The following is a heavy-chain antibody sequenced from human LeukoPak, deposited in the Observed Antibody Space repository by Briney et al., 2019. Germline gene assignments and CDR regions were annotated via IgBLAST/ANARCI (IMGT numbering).Heavy chain of an antibody. CDR1: GFTVSSNY. Sequence: PRGSLRLSCAASGFTVSSNYMSWVRQAPGKGLEWVSVIYSGGSTYYADSVKGRFTISRDNSKNTLYLQMNSLRAEDTAVYYCVRGVGSGSRLRAGDYWGQGTLVTVSS. CDR3: VRGVGSGSRLRAGDY. J-gene: IGHJ4*02. D-gene: IGHD1-26*01. CDR2: IYSGGST. V-gene: IGHV3-53*01.